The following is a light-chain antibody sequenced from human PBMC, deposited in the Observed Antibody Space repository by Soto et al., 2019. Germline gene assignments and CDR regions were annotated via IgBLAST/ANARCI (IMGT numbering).Light chain of an antibody. Sequence: DIQMTQSPPSLSASVGDRVTITCQASHDIGNSLNWYQDKPGQAPKLVIYDAYNLEPGVPSTFSGSGYGTDFTFTISSLRPEDIATYYCQKSDHLPLFGPGTKVDIK. J-gene: IGKJ3*01. CDR2: DAY. CDR1: HDIGNS. V-gene: IGKV1-33*01. CDR3: QKSDHLPL.